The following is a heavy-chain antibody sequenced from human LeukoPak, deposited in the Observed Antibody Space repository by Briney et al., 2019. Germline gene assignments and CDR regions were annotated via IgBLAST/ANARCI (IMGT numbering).Heavy chain of an antibody. CDR2: ISESSRTI. Sequence: PGGSLRLSCAASGFAFSSYSMNWVRQAPGKGLEWVSFISESSRTIYYADSVKGRFTISRDNAKNSLYLQMNSLRAEDTAVYYCARVRRFASKEDYYYYGMDVWGQGTTVTVSS. CDR3: ARVRRFASKEDYYYYGMDV. CDR1: GFAFSSYS. J-gene: IGHJ6*02. D-gene: IGHD3-10*01. V-gene: IGHV3-48*04.